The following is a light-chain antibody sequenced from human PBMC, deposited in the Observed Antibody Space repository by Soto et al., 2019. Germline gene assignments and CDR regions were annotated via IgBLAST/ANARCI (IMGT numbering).Light chain of an antibody. CDR3: QQANSFPLT. CDR1: QDISSW. V-gene: IGKV1-12*01. J-gene: IGKJ4*01. Sequence: DIQMTQSPPFVSASVGDRVTITCRASQDISSWLVWYQQKPGKAPKLLIYAASSLQSGVPSRFSGSGSGTDFTLTISSLQPEDFATYYCQQANSFPLTFGGGTKVDIK. CDR2: AAS.